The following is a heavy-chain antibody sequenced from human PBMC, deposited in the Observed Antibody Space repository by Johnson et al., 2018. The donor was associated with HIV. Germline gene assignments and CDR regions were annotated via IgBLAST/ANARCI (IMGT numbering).Heavy chain of an antibody. CDR2: ITNGGST. CDR1: GFTFSRYD. Sequence: MHLVESGGGLVKPGGSLRLSCAASGFTFSRYDMHWVRQAPGKGLEYVSGITNGGSTYSADSVKGRFTISRDNSRNTLYLQMGSLRPEDMAVYYCARASALDIWGQGTMVTVSS. CDR3: ARASALDI. V-gene: IGHV3-64*07. J-gene: IGHJ3*02.